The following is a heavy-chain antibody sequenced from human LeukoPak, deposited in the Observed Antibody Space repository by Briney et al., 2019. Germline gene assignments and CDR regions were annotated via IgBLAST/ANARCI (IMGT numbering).Heavy chain of an antibody. CDR2: ISSNGGST. Sequence: GGSLRLSCAASGFTFSSYAMHWVRQAPGKGLEYVSAISSNGGSTYYANSVKGRFTISRDNSKNTLYLQMGSLRAEDMAVYYCARDQVLLWFGEFSYYMDVWGKGTTVTISS. CDR3: ARDQVLLWFGEFSYYMDV. J-gene: IGHJ6*03. V-gene: IGHV3-64*01. D-gene: IGHD3-10*01. CDR1: GFTFSSYA.